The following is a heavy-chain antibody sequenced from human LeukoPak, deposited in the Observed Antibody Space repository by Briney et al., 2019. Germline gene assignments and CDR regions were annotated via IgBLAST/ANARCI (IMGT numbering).Heavy chain of an antibody. CDR2: ISSSSSSYI. D-gene: IGHD5-24*01. J-gene: IGHJ4*02. CDR1: GFTFSSYS. CDR3: ARVNRRDGYKILSPRTLDY. V-gene: IGHV3-21*01. Sequence: GGSLRLSCAASGFTFSSYSMNWVRQAPGKGLEWVSSISSSSSSYIYYADSVKGRFTISRDNAKNSLYLQMNSLRAEDTAVYYCARVNRRDGYKILSPRTLDYWGQGTLVTVSS.